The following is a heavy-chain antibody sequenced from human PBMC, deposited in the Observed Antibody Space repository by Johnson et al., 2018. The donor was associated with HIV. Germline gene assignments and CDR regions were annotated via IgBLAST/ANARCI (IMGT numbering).Heavy chain of an antibody. D-gene: IGHD1-1*01. CDR3: ARDHEAVPGAFDI. CDR1: GFTVSSNY. Sequence: VQLVESGGGLVQPGGSLRLSCAASGFTVSSNYMSWVRQAPGKGLEWVSVIYSGGSTYYADSVKGRFTISRDNSKNTLYLQMNSLRAEDTAVYYCARDHEAVPGAFDILGQGTMVTVSS. CDR2: IYSGGST. V-gene: IGHV3-66*02. J-gene: IGHJ3*02.